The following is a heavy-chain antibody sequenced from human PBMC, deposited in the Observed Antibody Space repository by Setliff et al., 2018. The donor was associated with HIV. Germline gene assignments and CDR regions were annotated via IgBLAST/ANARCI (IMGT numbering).Heavy chain of an antibody. CDR2: ISTYNGQR. J-gene: IGHJ6*02. CDR3: AREGVREPPSNTLYYGMDV. CDR1: GYTFSQYG. Sequence: ASVKVSCKSSGYTFSQYGISWVRQAPGQGLERMGWISTYNGQRNYAQKVQGRVTFTTDTSTSTAYMELRSLRSDDTAVYYCAREGVREPPSNTLYYGMDVWGQGTTVTVSS. D-gene: IGHD3-10*01. V-gene: IGHV1-18*01.